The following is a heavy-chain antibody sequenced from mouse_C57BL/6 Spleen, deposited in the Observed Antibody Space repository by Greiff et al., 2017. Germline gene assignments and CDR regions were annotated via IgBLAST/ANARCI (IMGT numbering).Heavy chain of an antibody. Sequence: VQLQESGPGLVQPSQSLSITCTVSGFSLTSYGVHWVRQSPGKGLEWLGVIWSGGSTDYNAAFISSLSISTDNSKCQLFFKMNSLQADDTAIYYCARNPLITTVVAYYYAMDYWGQGTSVTVTA. D-gene: IGHD1-1*01. J-gene: IGHJ4*01. CDR2: IWSGGST. V-gene: IGHV2-2*01. CDR1: GFSLTSYG. CDR3: ARNPLITTVVAYYYAMDY.